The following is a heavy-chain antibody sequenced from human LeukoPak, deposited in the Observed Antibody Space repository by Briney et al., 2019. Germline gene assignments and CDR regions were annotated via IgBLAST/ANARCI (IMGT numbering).Heavy chain of an antibody. CDR3: AKDPLYYDFWSGYSENYYYYYYMDV. J-gene: IGHJ6*03. Sequence: GGSLRLSCAASGFTFSSYAMSWVRQAPGKGLEWVSAISGSGGSTYYADSVKGRFTISRDNSKNTLYLQMNSLRAEDTAVYYCAKDPLYYDFWSGYSENYYYYYYMDVWGKGTTVTVSS. CDR1: GFTFSSYA. CDR2: ISGSGGST. V-gene: IGHV3-23*01. D-gene: IGHD3-3*01.